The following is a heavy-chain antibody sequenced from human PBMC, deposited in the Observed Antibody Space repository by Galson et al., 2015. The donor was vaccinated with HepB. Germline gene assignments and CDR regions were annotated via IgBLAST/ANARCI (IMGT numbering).Heavy chain of an antibody. CDR1: GYTFTGYY. CDR3: ARVWFGVRRSWFDP. CDR2: INPNSGGT. V-gene: IGHV1-2*02. J-gene: IGHJ5*02. Sequence: SVKVSCKASGYTFTGYYMHWVRQAPGQGLEWMGWINPNSGGTNYAQKFQGRVTMTRDTSISTAYMELSRLRSDDTAVYYCARVWFGVRRSWFDPWGQGTLVTVSS. D-gene: IGHD3-10*01.